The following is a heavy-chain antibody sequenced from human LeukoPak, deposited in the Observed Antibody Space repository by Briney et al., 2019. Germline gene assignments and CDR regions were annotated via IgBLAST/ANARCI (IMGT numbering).Heavy chain of an antibody. CDR1: GYSFTNYW. CDR3: ATANTRDYDFWSGYLYGMDV. D-gene: IGHD3-3*01. V-gene: IGHV5-51*01. Sequence: GESLKISCKGSGYSFTNYWIGWVRQMPGKGLEWMGIIYPGDSDTRYSPSFQGQVTISADKSISTACLQWSSLKASDTAMYYCATANTRDYDFWSGYLYGMDVWGQGTTVTVSS. CDR2: IYPGDSDT. J-gene: IGHJ6*02.